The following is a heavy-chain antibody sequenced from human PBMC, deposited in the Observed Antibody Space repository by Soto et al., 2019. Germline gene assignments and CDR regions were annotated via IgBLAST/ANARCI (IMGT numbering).Heavy chain of an antibody. V-gene: IGHV3-66*01. Sequence: EVQLVESGGGLVQPGGSLRLSCAASGFTVSSNYMSWVRQAPGKGLEWVSVIYSGGSTYYADSVKGRFTISRDNSKDTLYCQMNSLRAADTAVDYRARKGVIPFYYYGMDVWGQGTTVTVSS. CDR1: GFTVSSNY. J-gene: IGHJ6*02. CDR3: ARKGVIPFYYYGMDV. CDR2: IYSGGST. D-gene: IGHD3-16*02.